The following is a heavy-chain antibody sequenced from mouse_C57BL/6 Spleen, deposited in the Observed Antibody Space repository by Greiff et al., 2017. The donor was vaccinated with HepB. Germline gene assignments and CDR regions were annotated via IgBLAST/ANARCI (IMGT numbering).Heavy chain of an antibody. CDR2: ISSGGSYT. Sequence: DVMLVESGGDLVKPGGSLKLSCAASGFTFSSYGMSWVRQTPDKRLEWVATISSGGSYTYYPDSVKGRFTISRDNAKNTLYLQMSSLKSEDTAMYYCARQEYYGSRDYWGQGTTLTVSS. D-gene: IGHD1-1*01. CDR3: ARQEYYGSRDY. J-gene: IGHJ2*01. CDR1: GFTFSSYG. V-gene: IGHV5-6*02.